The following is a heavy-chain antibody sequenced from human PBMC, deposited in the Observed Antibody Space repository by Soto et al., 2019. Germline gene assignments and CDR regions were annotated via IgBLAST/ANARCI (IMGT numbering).Heavy chain of an antibody. D-gene: IGHD3-3*01. V-gene: IGHV4-30-4*01. CDR3: ASERFWIGYRDYYYYYGMDV. CDR1: GGSISSGDYY. Sequence: SSETLSLTCTVSGGSISSGDYYWSWIRQPPGKGLEWIGYIYYSGSTYYNPSLKSRVTISVDTSKNQFSLKLSSVTAADTAVYYCASERFWIGYRDYYYYYGMDVWGQGTTVTVSS. CDR2: IYYSGST. J-gene: IGHJ6*02.